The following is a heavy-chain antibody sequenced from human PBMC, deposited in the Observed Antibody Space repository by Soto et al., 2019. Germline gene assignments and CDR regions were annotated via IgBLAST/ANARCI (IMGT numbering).Heavy chain of an antibody. V-gene: IGHV4-39*01. Sequence: QLQLQESGPGLVKPSETLSLTCTVSGGSISSSSYYWGWIRQPPGKGLEWIGSIYYSGSTYYNPSLKSRVTISVDTSKNQFSLKLSSVTAADTAVYYCARCDRDGGSCYGGFDYWGQGTLVTVSS. J-gene: IGHJ4*02. D-gene: IGHD2-15*01. CDR3: ARCDRDGGSCYGGFDY. CDR2: IYYSGST. CDR1: GGSISSSSYY.